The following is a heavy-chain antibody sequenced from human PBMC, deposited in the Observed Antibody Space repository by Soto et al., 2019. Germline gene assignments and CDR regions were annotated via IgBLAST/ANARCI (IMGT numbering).Heavy chain of an antibody. CDR2: MSYSGSS. CDR3: ARAGWSAYHTAAFFDF. J-gene: IGHJ4*02. CDR1: GGSIGRYY. D-gene: IGHD3-3*01. V-gene: IGHV4-59*01. Sequence: SETLSLTCTVSGGSIGRYYWSWIRQPPGKGLEWIGYMSYSGSSNYNPSLKSRVTISVDTSRNQFSLKLSSVIAADTAVYYCARAGWSAYHTAAFFDFWGQGALVTVSS.